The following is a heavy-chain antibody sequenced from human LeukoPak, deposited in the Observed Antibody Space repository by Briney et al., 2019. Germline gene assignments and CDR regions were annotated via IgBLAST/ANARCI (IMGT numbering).Heavy chain of an antibody. J-gene: IGHJ6*03. CDR3: TRDVKYYDFWSGYYLAGTDKPATWYYYMDV. V-gene: IGHV3-49*04. D-gene: IGHD3-3*01. Sequence: GGSLRLSCTASGFTFGDYAMSWVRQAPGKGLEWVGFIRSKAYGGTTEYAASVKGRFTISRDDSKSIAYLQMNSLKTEDTAVYYCTRDVKYYDFWSGYYLAGTDKPATWYYYMDVWGKGTTVTVCS. CDR2: IRSKAYGGTT. CDR1: GFTFGDYA.